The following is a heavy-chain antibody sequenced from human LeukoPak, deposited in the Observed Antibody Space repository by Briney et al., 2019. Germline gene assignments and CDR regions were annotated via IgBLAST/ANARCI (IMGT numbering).Heavy chain of an antibody. CDR2: INHSGST. V-gene: IGHV4-34*01. CDR1: GGSFSGYY. D-gene: IGHD5-24*01. CDR3: ARGLRWLQSKRGFDY. Sequence: PSGTLSLTCAVYGGSFSGYYWSWIRQPPGKGLEWIGEINHSGSTNYSPSLKSRVTISVDTSKNQFSLKLSSVTAADTAVYYCARGLRWLQSKRGFDYWGQGTLVTVSS. J-gene: IGHJ4*02.